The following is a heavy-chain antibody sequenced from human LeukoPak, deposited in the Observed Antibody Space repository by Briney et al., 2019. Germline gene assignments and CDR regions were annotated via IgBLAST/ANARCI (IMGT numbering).Heavy chain of an antibody. CDR1: GGSISSSSYY. V-gene: IGHV4-39*07. D-gene: IGHD4/OR15-4a*01. CDR2: IFYSGNT. J-gene: IGHJ4*02. CDR3: ARGRVPGFDY. Sequence: SETLSLTCTVSGGSISSSSYYWGWIRQPPGRGLEWIGNIFYSGNTYYSPSLKSRVTISVDTLKNHFSLRLTSVTAADTAVYYCARGRVPGFDYWGQGTLVTVSS.